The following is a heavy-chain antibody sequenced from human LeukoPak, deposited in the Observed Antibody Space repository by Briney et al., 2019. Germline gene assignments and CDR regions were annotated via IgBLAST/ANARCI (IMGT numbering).Heavy chain of an antibody. Sequence: ASVKVSRKASGYTFTSYYMHWVRQAPGQGLEWMGIINPSGGSTSYAQKFQGRVTMTRDTSTSTVYMELSSLRSEDTAVYYCARAGGDGDYDPLVRPPPDYWGQGTLVTVSS. D-gene: IGHD4-17*01. CDR3: ARAGGDGDYDPLVRPPPDY. V-gene: IGHV1-46*01. CDR2: INPSGGST. J-gene: IGHJ4*02. CDR1: GYTFTSYY.